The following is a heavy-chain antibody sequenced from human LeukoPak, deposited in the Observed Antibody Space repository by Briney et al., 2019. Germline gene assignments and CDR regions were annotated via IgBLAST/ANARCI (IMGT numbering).Heavy chain of an antibody. CDR1: GLSFSNAW. Sequence: GGSLRPSCAASGLSFSNAWMSWVRQAPGKGLEWVAHIKRNTDTGTTNYGASVEGRFTVSRDDSKNTLYPQMNSLKIEDTAVYYCTTGDRGWQDYWGQGTLVTVSS. D-gene: IGHD6-19*01. J-gene: IGHJ4*02. CDR2: IKRNTDTGTT. V-gene: IGHV3-15*01. CDR3: TTGDRGWQDY.